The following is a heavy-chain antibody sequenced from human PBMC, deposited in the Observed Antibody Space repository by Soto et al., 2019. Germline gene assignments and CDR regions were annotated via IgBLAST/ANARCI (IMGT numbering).Heavy chain of an antibody. D-gene: IGHD3-22*01. Sequence: ASVKVSCKASGYTFTSYYMHWVRQAPGQGLEWMGIINPSGGSTSYAQKFQGRVTMTRDTSTSTVYMELSSLRSEDTAVYYCARPTYYYDSSGYLLLDIWGQGTMVTVSS. CDR2: INPSGGST. V-gene: IGHV1-46*03. CDR3: ARPTYYYDSSGYLLLDI. J-gene: IGHJ3*02. CDR1: GYTFTSYY.